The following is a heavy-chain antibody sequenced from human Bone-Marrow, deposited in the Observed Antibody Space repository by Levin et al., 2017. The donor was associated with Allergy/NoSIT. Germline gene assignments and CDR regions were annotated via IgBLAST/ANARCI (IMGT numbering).Heavy chain of an antibody. CDR2: ISESDGRT. J-gene: IGHJ4*02. CDR3: ASREYRSSSYY. CDR1: GFTFTNYA. V-gene: IGHV3-23*01. D-gene: IGHD6-6*01. Sequence: SCAASGFTFTNYAMSWVRQAPGKGLEWVSGISESDGRTFYTDSVRGRFIISKDFSKNTLYLQMNSLRSEDTALYFCASREYRSSSYYWGQGALVTVSS.